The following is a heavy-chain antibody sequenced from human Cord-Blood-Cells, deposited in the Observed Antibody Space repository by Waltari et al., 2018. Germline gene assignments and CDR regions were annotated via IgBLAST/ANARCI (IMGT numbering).Heavy chain of an antibody. CDR1: RFTFSSYW. CDR2: INSDGSNT. Sequence: VPLVESGGGIVQTGGSLSISCASSRFTFSSYWMHWVRQAPGKARVSVSRINSDGSNTSYADSVKRRFTISRDNAKNTLYLQMNSLRAEDTAVYYCARLTDYWGQGTLVNVSS. CDR3: ARLTDY. J-gene: IGHJ4*02. V-gene: IGHV3-74*01.